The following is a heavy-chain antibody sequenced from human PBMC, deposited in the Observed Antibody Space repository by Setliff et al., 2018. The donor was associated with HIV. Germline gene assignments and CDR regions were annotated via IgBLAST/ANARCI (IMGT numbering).Heavy chain of an antibody. CDR1: GGSISSGGYY. CDR2: IHYTGST. D-gene: IGHD3-3*01. J-gene: IGHJ5*02. Sequence: TLSLTCTVSGGSISSGGYYWSWIRQHPGKGLEWIGYIHYTGSTYYNPSLKSRVTISVDTSKNQFSLKLSSVTAADTAVYYCAPYSTRSGYYSMGWFDPWGQGTLVTVSS. V-gene: IGHV4-31*03. CDR3: APYSTRSGYYSMGWFDP.